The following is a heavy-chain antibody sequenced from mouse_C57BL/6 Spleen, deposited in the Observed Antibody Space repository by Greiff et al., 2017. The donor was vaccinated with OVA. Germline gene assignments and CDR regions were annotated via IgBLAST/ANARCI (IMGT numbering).Heavy chain of an antibody. J-gene: IGHJ1*03. Sequence: EVKVVESGGGLVKPGGSLKLSCAASGFTFSSYAMSWVRQTPEKRLEWVATISDGGSYTYYPDNVKGRFTISRDNAKNNLYLQMSHLKSEDTAMYYGARITTVVATRYFDVWGTGTTVTVSS. CDR1: GFTFSSYA. V-gene: IGHV5-4*03. D-gene: IGHD1-1*01. CDR3: ARITTVVATRYFDV. CDR2: ISDGGSYT.